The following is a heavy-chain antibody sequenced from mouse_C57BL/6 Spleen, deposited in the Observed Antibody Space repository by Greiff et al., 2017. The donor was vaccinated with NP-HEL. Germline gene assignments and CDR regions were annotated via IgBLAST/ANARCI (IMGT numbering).Heavy chain of an antibody. V-gene: IGHV5-6*02. CDR2: ISSGGSYT. J-gene: IGHJ3*01. Sequence: EVMLVESGGDLVKPGGSLKLSCAASGFTFSSYGMSWVRQTPDKRLEWVATISSGGSYTYYPDSVKGRFTISRDNAKNTLYLQMSSLKSEDTAMYYCARLGGSSPFAYWGQGTLVTVSA. CDR3: ARLGGSSPFAY. D-gene: IGHD1-1*01. CDR1: GFTFSSYG.